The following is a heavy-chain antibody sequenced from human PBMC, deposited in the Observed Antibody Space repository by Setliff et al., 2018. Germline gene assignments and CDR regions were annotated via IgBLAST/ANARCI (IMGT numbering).Heavy chain of an antibody. V-gene: IGHV4-61*02. CDR1: GGSITSGNNY. CDR2: IYSIGSA. J-gene: IGHJ3*02. CDR3: AREPSPSDALDI. Sequence: SETLSLTCTVSGGSITSGNNYWSWIRQPAGKGLEWIGRIYSIGSATYNPSLKGRVTISLDRSENEFSLSLTSVTAADTAVYFCAREPSPSDALDIWGQGTMVTVSS.